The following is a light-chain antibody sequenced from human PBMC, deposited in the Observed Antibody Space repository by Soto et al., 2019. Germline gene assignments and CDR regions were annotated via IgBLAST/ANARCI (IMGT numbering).Light chain of an antibody. V-gene: IGKV2-28*01. CDR3: MQSLQTPWT. CDR2: VGS. J-gene: IGKJ1*01. CDR1: QSLLHSNGYNY. Sequence: DIVLTQSPLSLPVTPGEPASISCRSSQSLLHSNGYNYLVWYLQKPGQSPHLLIYVGSNRASGVPDRFRGSGSGTDFTLKISRVEAEDVGVYYCMQSLQTPWTFGQGTKVEIK.